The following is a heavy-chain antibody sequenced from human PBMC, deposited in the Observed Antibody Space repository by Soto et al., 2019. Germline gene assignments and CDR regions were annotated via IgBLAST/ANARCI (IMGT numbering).Heavy chain of an antibody. D-gene: IGHD1-26*01. CDR2: IYNGGDT. Sequence: PGGSLRLSCVASGFAASSRYMNWVRQAPGKGLEWVSIIYNGGDTYYADSVKGRFTISRDDSKNTLYLQMNSLTAEDTAIYYCARDSYMTFWGQGTLVTVSS. CDR3: ARDSYMTF. J-gene: IGHJ4*02. CDR1: GFAASSRY. V-gene: IGHV3-66*01.